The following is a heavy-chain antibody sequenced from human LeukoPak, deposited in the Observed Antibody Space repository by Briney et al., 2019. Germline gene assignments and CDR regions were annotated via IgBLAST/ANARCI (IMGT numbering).Heavy chain of an antibody. Sequence: GASVKVSCKASGHTFTGYYMHWVRQAPGHGLEWMGWINPNSGGANYAQNFQGRVTMTGDTSISTAYMELSRLRSDDTAVYYCARERCSGGSCLPLFDYWGQGTLVTVSS. CDR3: ARERCSGGSCLPLFDY. D-gene: IGHD2-15*01. CDR1: GHTFTGYY. J-gene: IGHJ4*02. CDR2: INPNSGGA. V-gene: IGHV1-2*02.